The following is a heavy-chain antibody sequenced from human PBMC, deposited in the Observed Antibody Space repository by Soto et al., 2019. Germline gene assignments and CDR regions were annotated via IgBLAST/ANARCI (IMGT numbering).Heavy chain of an antibody. CDR2: ISRSGSDI. J-gene: IGHJ6*02. V-gene: IGHV3-11*01. CDR3: ATVGYCSSTSCQTRYYYYGMDV. CDR1: GFTFSDYS. D-gene: IGHD2-2*03. Sequence: LRLSCAASGFTFSDYSMNWVRQAPGKGLEWVSYISRSGSDIYYADSVKGRFTISRDNAKNSLFLQMNSLRAEDTAVYYCATVGYCSSTSCQTRYYYYGMDVWGQGTTVTVSS.